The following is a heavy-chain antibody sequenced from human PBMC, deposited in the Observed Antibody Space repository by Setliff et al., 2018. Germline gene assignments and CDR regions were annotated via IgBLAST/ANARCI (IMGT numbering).Heavy chain of an antibody. CDR2: VAPDGYST. CDR3: AKGGYSGSHYFDY. J-gene: IGHJ4*02. D-gene: IGHD1-26*01. V-gene: IGHV3-23*01. CDR1: GFTFSIYA. Sequence: HPGGSLRLSCEGSGFTFSIYAMGWVRQAPGEGLEWVSAVAPDGYSTYYADAVKGRFTISKDDSRNTLYLQMNSLSAEDTAIYYCAKGGYSGSHYFDYWGQGTLVTVSS.